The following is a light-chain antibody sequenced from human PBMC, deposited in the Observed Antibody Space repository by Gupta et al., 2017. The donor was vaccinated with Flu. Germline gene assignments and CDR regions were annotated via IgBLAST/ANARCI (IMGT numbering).Light chain of an antibody. CDR3: QHRTNGPT. CDR1: QSFCYY. J-gene: IGKJ4*01. CDR2: DGS. Sequence: DIVLTQSPATLSLSPGERATLSCRASQSFCYYLAWYQQKPGQAPRLLIYDGSNRASGIPARFSGSGSGADFTLTISSLEAEDSAVYYCQHRTNGPTFGGGTTVEIK. V-gene: IGKV3-11*01.